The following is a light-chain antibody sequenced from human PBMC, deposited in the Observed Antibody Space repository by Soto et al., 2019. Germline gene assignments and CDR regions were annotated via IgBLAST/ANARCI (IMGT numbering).Light chain of an antibody. Sequence: IVMTQSPATLSVSPGERATLSCRAGQTIYINVAWYQQRPGQAPRLLIYRASTRATGVPARFSGSGSGTEFSLAISGLQSEDFALYYCQQYQNLWTFDQGTKVDIK. CDR1: QTIYIN. CDR2: RAS. V-gene: IGKV3-15*01. J-gene: IGKJ1*01. CDR3: QQYQNLWT.